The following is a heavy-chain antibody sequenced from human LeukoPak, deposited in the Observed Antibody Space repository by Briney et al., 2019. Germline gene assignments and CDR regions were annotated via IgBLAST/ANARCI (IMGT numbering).Heavy chain of an antibody. V-gene: IGHV1-3*01. CDR3: ARELWPGYGMDV. J-gene: IGHJ6*04. CDR2: INAGNGNT. CDR1: GYTITSYA. D-gene: IGHD3-16*01. Sequence: ASVKVSCKASGYTITSYAMHWWRRQPAGRVVWMGWINAGNGNTKYSQNFQGRVTITRDTSASTAYMELSSLRSEDTAVYYCARELWPGYGMDVWGKGNPVTVSS.